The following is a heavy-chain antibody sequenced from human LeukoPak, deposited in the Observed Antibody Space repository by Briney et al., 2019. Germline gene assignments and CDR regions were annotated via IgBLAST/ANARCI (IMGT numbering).Heavy chain of an antibody. CDR3: ARGEHFDY. V-gene: IGHV3-9*01. Sequence: GGSLRLSCAASGFTFDDYAMHWVRQAPGKGLEWVSGISWNSGSIGYADSVKGRFTISRDNAKNSLYLQMNSLRAEDTAVYYCARGEHFDYWGQGTLVTVSS. CDR2: ISWNSGSI. CDR1: GFTFDDYA. J-gene: IGHJ4*02.